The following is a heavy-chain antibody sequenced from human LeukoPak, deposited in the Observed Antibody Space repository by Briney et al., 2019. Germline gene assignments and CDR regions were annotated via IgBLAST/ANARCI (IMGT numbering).Heavy chain of an antibody. J-gene: IGHJ3*02. CDR1: GYTFTSYG. CDR2: ISAYNGNT. D-gene: IGHD3-10*01. Sequence: GASVKVSCKASGYTFTSYGISWVRQAPGQGLEWMGWISAYNGNTNYAQKLQGRVTMTTDTSTSTAYMELRSLRSDDTAVYYCARDRPILWFSELSINDAFDIWGQGTMVTVSS. V-gene: IGHV1-18*01. CDR3: ARDRPILWFSELSINDAFDI.